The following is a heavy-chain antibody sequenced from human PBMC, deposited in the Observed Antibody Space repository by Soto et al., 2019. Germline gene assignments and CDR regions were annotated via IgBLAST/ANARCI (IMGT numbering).Heavy chain of an antibody. J-gene: IGHJ4*02. CDR1: GGSFSGYY. CDR3: ASILRYL. CDR2: INHSGST. Sequence: QVQLQQWGAGLLKPSETLSLSCAVYGGSFSGYYWSWIRQPPGKGLEWIGEINHSGSTNYNPSLKGAVTISVDTSKNQFSLRLISVTAADTAVYYCASILRYLWGQGTLVTVSS. V-gene: IGHV4-34*01. D-gene: IGHD3-16*01.